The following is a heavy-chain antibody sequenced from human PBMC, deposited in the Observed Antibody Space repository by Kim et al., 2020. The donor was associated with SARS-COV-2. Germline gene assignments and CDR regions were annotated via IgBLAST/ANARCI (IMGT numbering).Heavy chain of an antibody. CDR1: GFTFSDYY. CDR3: ARDLTVNGYYDILIGYFFSYNLIDP. Sequence: GGSLRLSCAASGFTFSDYYMSWIRQAPGKGLEWVSYISSSSSYTNYADSVKGRFTISRDNAKNSLYLQMNSLRAEDTAVYYCARDLTVNGYYDILIGYFFSYNLIDPLGQGTLVTVFS. D-gene: IGHD3-9*01. V-gene: IGHV3-11*05. J-gene: IGHJ5*02. CDR2: ISSSSSYT.